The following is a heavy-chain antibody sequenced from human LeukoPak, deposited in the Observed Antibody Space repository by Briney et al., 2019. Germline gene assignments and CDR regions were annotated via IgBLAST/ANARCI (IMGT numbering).Heavy chain of an antibody. CDR1: GGSISSSSSY. Sequence: SETLSLTCTVSGGSISSSSSYWGWIRQPPGKGLEWIGSIYYSGSTYYNPSLKSRVTISVDTSKNQFSLKLSSVTAADTAVYYCARQFKGYSYGSFDYWGQGTLVTVSS. V-gene: IGHV4-39*01. D-gene: IGHD5-18*01. CDR3: ARQFKGYSYGSFDY. J-gene: IGHJ4*02. CDR2: IYYSGST.